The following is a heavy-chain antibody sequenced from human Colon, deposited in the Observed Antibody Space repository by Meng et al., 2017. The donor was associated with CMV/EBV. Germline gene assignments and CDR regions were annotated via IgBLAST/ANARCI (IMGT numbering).Heavy chain of an antibody. CDR3: ARYYYGLDY. CDR1: GFTFSDYY. J-gene: IGHJ4*02. Sequence: LFCAVSGFTFSDYYMTWIRQAPGKGLEWVSYIGNRGTTIYYADSVKGRFTISRDNAKNSLYLQMNSLRAEDTAVYFCARYYYGLDYWGQGTLVTVSS. V-gene: IGHV3-11*01. D-gene: IGHD3-10*01. CDR2: IGNRGTTI.